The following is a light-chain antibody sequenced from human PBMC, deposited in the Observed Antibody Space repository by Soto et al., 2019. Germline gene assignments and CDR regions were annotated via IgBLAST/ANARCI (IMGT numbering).Light chain of an antibody. CDR2: GNN. J-gene: IGLJ2*01. Sequence: QPVLTQPPSVSGAPGQRVTISCTGSSSNIGAGYDVHWYQQLPGTAPKLLMYGNNNRPSGVPDRFSGSKSGTSASLAITGLQAEDEADYYCQSYDTSLSGVVFGGGTKVTVL. V-gene: IGLV1-40*01. CDR3: QSYDTSLSGVV. CDR1: SSNIGAGYD.